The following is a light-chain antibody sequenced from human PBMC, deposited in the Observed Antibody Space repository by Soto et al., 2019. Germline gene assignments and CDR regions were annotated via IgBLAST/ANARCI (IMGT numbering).Light chain of an antibody. CDR2: GDN. J-gene: IGLJ7*01. V-gene: IGLV1-44*01. Sequence: QSVLTQPPSASGTPGQRVTISCSGSSSNIGSNIVNWYQQLPGTAPKLLIYGDNQRPSGVPDRFSGSKSGTSASLAIRGLQSEDEDDYYCAAWDDSLNGAVFGGGTQLTVL. CDR1: SSNIGSNI. CDR3: AAWDDSLNGAV.